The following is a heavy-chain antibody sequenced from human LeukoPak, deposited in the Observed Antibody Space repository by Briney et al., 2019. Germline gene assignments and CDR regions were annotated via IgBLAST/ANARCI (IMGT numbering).Heavy chain of an antibody. V-gene: IGHV3-48*02. Sequence: GGSLRLSCAASGFTFRTYGMNWVRQGPGKGLEWVSYISSGSTTIFYADSVKGRFTISRDNAKNSLYLQMNSLRDEDTAVYYCARDSGLIMGALNLDYWGQGTLLTVSS. CDR3: ARDSGLIMGALNLDY. J-gene: IGHJ4*02. CDR1: GFTFRTYG. D-gene: IGHD1-26*01. CDR2: ISSGSTTI.